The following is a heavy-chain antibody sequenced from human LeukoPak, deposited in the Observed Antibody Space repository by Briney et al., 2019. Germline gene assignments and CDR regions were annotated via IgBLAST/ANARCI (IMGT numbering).Heavy chain of an antibody. CDR1: GGSISSSSYY. J-gene: IGHJ4*02. D-gene: IGHD3-10*01. CDR3: ARVVKVRGVIANRYYFDY. Sequence: SETLSLTCTVSGGSISSSSYYWGWIRQPPGKGLEWIGSIYYSGSTYYNPSLKSRVTISVDTSKNQFSLKLSSVTAADTAVYYCARVVKVRGVIANRYYFDYWGQGTLVTVSS. CDR2: IYYSGST. V-gene: IGHV4-39*07.